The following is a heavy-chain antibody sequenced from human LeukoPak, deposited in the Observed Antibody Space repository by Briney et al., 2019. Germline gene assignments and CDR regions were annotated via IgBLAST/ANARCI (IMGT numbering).Heavy chain of an antibody. V-gene: IGHV3-7*01. D-gene: IGHD1-1*01. CDR3: ARDRPNLEPYDY. J-gene: IGHJ4*02. CDR2: INRDGSEK. CDR1: GFTFSNYW. Sequence: PGGSLRLSCVASGFTFSNYWMTWVRQAPGKGLEWVANINRDGSEKYYVESLKGRFTISRDNAEKSLYLQMNSLRAEDTAVYYCARDRPNLEPYDYWGQGTLVTVSS.